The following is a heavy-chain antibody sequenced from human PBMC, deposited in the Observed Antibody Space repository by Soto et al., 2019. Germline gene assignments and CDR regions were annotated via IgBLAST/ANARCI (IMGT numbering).Heavy chain of an antibody. Sequence: SETLSLTCVVSGFSISSGYYWGWIRQPPGKGLEWIVSIYHSGTTYYNPSLKSRVTILVDTSKNQFSLNLNSVTAADTAIYYCARESSRDQNWFDPWGQGTLVTVSS. V-gene: IGHV4-38-2*02. D-gene: IGHD6-13*01. J-gene: IGHJ5*02. CDR2: IYHSGTT. CDR1: GFSISSGYY. CDR3: ARESSRDQNWFDP.